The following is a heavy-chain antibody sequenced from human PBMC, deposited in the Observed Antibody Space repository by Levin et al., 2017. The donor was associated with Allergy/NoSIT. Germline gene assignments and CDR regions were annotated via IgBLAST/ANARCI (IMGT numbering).Heavy chain of an antibody. Sequence: SCAASGFTFSSYGMHWVRQAPGKGLEWVAVISYDGSNKYYADSVKGRFTISRDNSKNTLYLQMNSLRAEDTAVYYCAKDYYGSGRAYFDYWGQGTLVTVSS. V-gene: IGHV3-30*18. CDR1: GFTFSSYG. J-gene: IGHJ4*02. CDR2: ISYDGSNK. CDR3: AKDYYGSGRAYFDY. D-gene: IGHD3-10*01.